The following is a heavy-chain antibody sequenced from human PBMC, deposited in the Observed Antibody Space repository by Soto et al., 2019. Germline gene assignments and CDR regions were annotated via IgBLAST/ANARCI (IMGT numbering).Heavy chain of an antibody. D-gene: IGHD6-13*01. CDR1: GFTFSSYG. J-gene: IGHJ6*02. CDR3: AKDQVAAAGTYHLRDYYYYYGMDV. CDR2: ISYDGSNK. Sequence: QVQLVEPGGGVVQPGRSLRLSCAASGFTFSSYGMHWVRQAPGTGLERVAVISYDGSNKYYADSVKGRFTISRDNSKNTLYLQMNSLRAEDTSVYYCAKDQVAAAGTYHLRDYYYYYGMDVWGQGTTVTVSS. V-gene: IGHV3-30*18.